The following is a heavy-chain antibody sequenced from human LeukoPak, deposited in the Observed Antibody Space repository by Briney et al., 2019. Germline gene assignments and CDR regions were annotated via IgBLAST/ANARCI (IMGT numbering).Heavy chain of an antibody. V-gene: IGHV3-30*18. CDR1: GFSFSTYG. CDR3: AKDSYNSGSLDY. Sequence: GGSLRLSCAASGFSFSTYGVHRARQVPGKGLEWVAVISYDGSNKYYADSVKGRFTISRDNSKNTRYLHMNSLRAEDTAVYYCAKDSYNSGSLDYWGQGTLVTVSS. J-gene: IGHJ4*02. CDR2: ISYDGSNK. D-gene: IGHD1-26*01.